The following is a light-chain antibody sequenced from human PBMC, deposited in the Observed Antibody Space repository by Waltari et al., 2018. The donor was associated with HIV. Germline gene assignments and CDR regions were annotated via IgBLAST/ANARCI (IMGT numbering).Light chain of an antibody. CDR3: QSYDSSNQRV. V-gene: IGLV6-57*03. Sequence: NFMLTQPHSVSESPGKTVTISCTRSSGSIASNYVQWYQQRPGSAPTPVIYEDNQRPSGVPDRFSGSIDSSSNSASLTISGLKTEDEADYYCQSYDSSNQRVFGGGTKLTVL. J-gene: IGLJ3*02. CDR1: SGSIASNY. CDR2: EDN.